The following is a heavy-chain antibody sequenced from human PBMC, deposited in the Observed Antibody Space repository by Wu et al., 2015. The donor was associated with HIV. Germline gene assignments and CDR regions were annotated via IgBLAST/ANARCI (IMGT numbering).Heavy chain of an antibody. CDR2: IIPIFGTA. J-gene: IGHJ6*02. CDR1: GGTFSSYA. Sequence: QVQLVQSGAEVKKPGSSVKVSCKASGGTFSSYAISWVRQAPGQGLEWMGGIIPIFGTANYAQKFQGRVTITTDESTSTAYMELSSLRSEDTAVYYCARDPQYSSSSHYYYGMDVWGQGDHGSPSP. V-gene: IGHV1-69*05. CDR3: ARDPQYSSSSHYYYGMDV. D-gene: IGHD6-13*01.